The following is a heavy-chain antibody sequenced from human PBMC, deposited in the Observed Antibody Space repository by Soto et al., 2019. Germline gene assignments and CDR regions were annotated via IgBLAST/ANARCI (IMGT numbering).Heavy chain of an antibody. J-gene: IGHJ6*02. D-gene: IGHD2-2*01. Sequence: GGSLRLSCAASGFTFSSYSMNWVRQAPGKGLEWVSSISSSSSYIYYADSVKGRFTISRDNAKNSLYLQMNSLRAEDTAVYYCAREGKSDIVVVPDDRQVGYYGMDVWGQGTTVTVSS. CDR1: GFTFSSYS. CDR3: AREGKSDIVVVPDDRQVGYYGMDV. CDR2: ISSSSSYI. V-gene: IGHV3-21*01.